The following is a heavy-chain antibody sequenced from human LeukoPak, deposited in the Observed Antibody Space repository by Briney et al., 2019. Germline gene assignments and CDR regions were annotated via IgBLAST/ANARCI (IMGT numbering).Heavy chain of an antibody. Sequence: GGSLRLSCAASGFTFSSYSMNWVRQAPGKGLEWVSSISSSRSYIYYADSVKGRFTISRDNAKNSLYLQMSSLRAEDTAVYYCARGPSNAIDYWGQGTLVTVSS. D-gene: IGHD2-8*01. V-gene: IGHV3-21*06. CDR2: ISSSRSYI. J-gene: IGHJ4*02. CDR1: GFTFSSYS. CDR3: ARGPSNAIDY.